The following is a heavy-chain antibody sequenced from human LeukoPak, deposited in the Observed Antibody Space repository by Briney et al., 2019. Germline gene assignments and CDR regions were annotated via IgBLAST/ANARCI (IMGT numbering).Heavy chain of an antibody. V-gene: IGHV3-43*01. CDR1: GFTFDDYT. D-gene: IGHD5-18*01. CDR2: ISWDGGST. Sequence: GGSLRLSCAASGFTFDDYTMHWVRQAPGKGLEWVSLISWDGGSTYHADSVKGRFTISRDNSKNSLYLQMNSLRTEDTALYYCLGSYGYADAFDIWGQGTMVTVAS. J-gene: IGHJ3*02. CDR3: LGSYGYADAFDI.